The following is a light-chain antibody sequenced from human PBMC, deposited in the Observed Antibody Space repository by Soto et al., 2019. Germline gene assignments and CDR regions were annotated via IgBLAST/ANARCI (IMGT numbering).Light chain of an antibody. CDR3: QQYNLYWT. CDR1: QSISIW. J-gene: IGKJ1*01. CDR2: KAS. V-gene: IGKV1-5*03. Sequence: DIQMTQSPSTLSASVGDRVTITCRASQSISIWLAWYQHKAGKAPKLLIYKASSLESGVPSRFSGSGSGTEFTLTISTLQPDDFAKYYSQQYNLYWTFGQGTKVEIK.